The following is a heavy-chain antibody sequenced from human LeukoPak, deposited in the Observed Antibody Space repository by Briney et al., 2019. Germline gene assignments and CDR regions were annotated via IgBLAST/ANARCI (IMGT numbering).Heavy chain of an antibody. V-gene: IGHV3-23*01. CDR3: AKPPSSSWTQAGSELDY. J-gene: IGHJ4*02. CDR1: GFTFSSYA. D-gene: IGHD6-13*01. CDR2: ISGSGGST. Sequence: GGSLRLSCAASGFTFSSYAMSWVRQAPGKGLEWVSAISGSGGSTYYADSVKGRFTISRDNSKNTLYLQMNSLRAEDTAVYYCAKPPSSSWTQAGSELDYWGQGTLVTVSS.